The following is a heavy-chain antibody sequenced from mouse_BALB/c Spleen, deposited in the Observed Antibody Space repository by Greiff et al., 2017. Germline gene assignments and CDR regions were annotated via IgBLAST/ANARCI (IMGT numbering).Heavy chain of an antibody. CDR2: IDPFNGGT. D-gene: IGHD1-1*01. J-gene: IGHJ1*01. V-gene: IGHV1S135*01. Sequence: LVESGPELMKPGASVKISCKASGYSFTSYYMHWVKQSHGKSLEWIGYIDPFNGGTSYNQKFKGKATLTVDKSSSTAYMHLSSLTSEDSAVYYCARGNYYGSSRGYFDVWGAGTTVTVSS. CDR1: GYSFTSYY. CDR3: ARGNYYGSSRGYFDV.